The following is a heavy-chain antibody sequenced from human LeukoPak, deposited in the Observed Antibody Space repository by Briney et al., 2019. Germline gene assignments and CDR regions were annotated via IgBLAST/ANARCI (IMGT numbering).Heavy chain of an antibody. V-gene: IGHV3-23*01. Sequence: GGSLRLSCEASGLTFSSYGMSWVRQAPGKGLQWVSAITGGGGTTYYADSVKGRFTISRDNSKNMLYLQMNSLRAEDTAVYYCAKMQGYFDYWGQGTLVPVST. J-gene: IGHJ4*02. CDR1: GLTFSSYG. CDR2: ITGGGGTT. CDR3: AKMQGYFDY.